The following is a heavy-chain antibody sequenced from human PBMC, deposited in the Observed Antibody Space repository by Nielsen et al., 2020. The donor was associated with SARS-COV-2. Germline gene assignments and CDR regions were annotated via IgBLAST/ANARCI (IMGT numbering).Heavy chain of an antibody. CDR2: IYSGGSS. J-gene: IGHJ4*02. V-gene: IGHV3-53*05. CDR3: AKDVRPVGATFYYFDS. CDR1: GFTVSSNS. Sequence: GGSLRLSCAASGFTVSSNSMSWVRQAPGKGLDWVSVIYSGGSSYFADSVEGRFTISRDISKNTLYLQMNSLRAEDTALYYCAKDVRPVGATFYYFDSWGQGTLVTVSS. D-gene: IGHD1-26*01.